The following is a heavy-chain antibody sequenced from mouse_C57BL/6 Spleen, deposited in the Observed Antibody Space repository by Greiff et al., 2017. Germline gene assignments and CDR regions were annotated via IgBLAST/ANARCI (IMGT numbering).Heavy chain of an antibody. V-gene: IGHV1-9*01. CDR3: ARCLYYYGSSYPYYYAMDY. CDR1: GYTFTGYW. CDR2: ILPGSGST. Sequence: QVQLQQSGAELMKPGASVKLSCKATGYTFTGYWIEWVKQRPGHGLEWIGEILPGSGSTNYNEKFKGKATFTADTSSNTAYMQLSSLTTEDSAIYYCARCLYYYGSSYPYYYAMDYWGQGTSVTVSS. D-gene: IGHD1-1*01. J-gene: IGHJ4*01.